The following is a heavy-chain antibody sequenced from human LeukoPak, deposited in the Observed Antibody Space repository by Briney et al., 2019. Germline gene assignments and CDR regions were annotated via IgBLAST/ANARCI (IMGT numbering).Heavy chain of an antibody. D-gene: IGHD4-17*01. CDR2: IYYSGST. CDR3: ARGSRLRCLDY. J-gene: IGHJ4*02. Sequence: SETLSLTCTVSGGSISNYYWSWIRQPPGKGLEWIGYIYYSGSTNYNPSLKSRVTISVDTSKNQFSLKLSSVTAADTAVYYCARGSRLRCLDYWGQGTLVTVSS. CDR1: GGSISNYY. V-gene: IGHV4-59*01.